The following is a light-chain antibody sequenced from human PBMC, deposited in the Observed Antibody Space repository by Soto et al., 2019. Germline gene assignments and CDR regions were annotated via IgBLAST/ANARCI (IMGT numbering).Light chain of an antibody. CDR3: QRDESLAQT. CDR2: YAA. V-gene: IGKV1-5*01. J-gene: IGKJ1*01. Sequence: DIQMTQSPSTLSASVRDRVTITCRASQSIRSWLAGYQQKPGKAPQLLIYYAANLERWVPSRFNDSGSGTEFTITSSSLQPNDVATCDCQRDESLAQTVGRGTKVEVK. CDR1: QSIRSW.